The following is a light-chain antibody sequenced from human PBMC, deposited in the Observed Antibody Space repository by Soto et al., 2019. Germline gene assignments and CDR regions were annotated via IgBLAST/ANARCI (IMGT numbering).Light chain of an antibody. CDR3: QQYENLPT. J-gene: IGKJ5*01. CDR1: QNIHNY. V-gene: IGKV1-33*01. CDR2: DAS. Sequence: MQMTQCPCSLSKSVGDRVHITCQASQNIHNYLNWYQQKPGRAPKLLIYDASNLEAGVPSRFRGSGSGTDFTFTISRLQPEDIATYYCQQYENLPTFGQGTLLEI.